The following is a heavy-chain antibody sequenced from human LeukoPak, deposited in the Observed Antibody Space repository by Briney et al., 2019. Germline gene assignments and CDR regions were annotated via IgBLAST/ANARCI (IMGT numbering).Heavy chain of an antibody. CDR3: EKGPGGEGDSGEWCPP. CDR1: GFTFSSYA. D-gene: IGHD3-16*01. V-gene: IGHV3-23*01. J-gene: IGHJ5*02. Sequence: PGASLRLSCAASGFTFSSYAMSWVRQAPGKGLEWVSAISGSGGSTYYADSVKGRFTISRDNSKNTLYLQMNSLRAEDTAVYYWEKGPGGEGDSGEWCPPGGQEPLVTVS. CDR2: ISGSGGST.